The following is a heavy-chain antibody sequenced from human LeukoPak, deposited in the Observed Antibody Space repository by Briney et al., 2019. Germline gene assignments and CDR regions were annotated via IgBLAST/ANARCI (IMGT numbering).Heavy chain of an antibody. CDR3: AKDSFDGDYPTDLDV. J-gene: IGHJ6*02. CDR1: GFTFSSYG. Sequence: GGSLRLSCAASGFTFSSYGMHWVRQAPGKGLEWVAVISYDGSNKHYADSVKGRFTISRDNSKNTLYLQMNSLRAEDTAVYYCAKDSFDGDYPTDLDVWGQGTTVTVSS. V-gene: IGHV3-30*18. D-gene: IGHD4-17*01. CDR2: ISYDGSNK.